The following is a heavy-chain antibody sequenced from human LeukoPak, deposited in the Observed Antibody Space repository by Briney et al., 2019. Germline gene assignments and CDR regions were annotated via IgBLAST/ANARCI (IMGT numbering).Heavy chain of an antibody. V-gene: IGHV1-2*04. CDR3: ARGDSSGSYFPYYFDY. D-gene: IGHD1-26*01. CDR1: GYTFTGYY. J-gene: IGHJ4*02. CDR2: INPNSGGT. Sequence: ASVKVSCKASGYTFTGYYMHWVRQAPGQGLEWMGWINPNSGGTNYAQKFQGWVTMTRDTSISTAYMELSRLRSDDTAVYYCARGDSSGSYFPYYFDYWGQGTLVTVSS.